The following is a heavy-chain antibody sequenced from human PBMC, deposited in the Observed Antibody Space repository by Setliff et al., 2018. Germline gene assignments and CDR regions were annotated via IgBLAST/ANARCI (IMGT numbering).Heavy chain of an antibody. CDR3: ARDPRGYSGFDRFRGAFNI. CDR2: ISVYNSNT. J-gene: IGHJ3*02. D-gene: IGHD5-12*01. CDR1: GYTFTRYG. Sequence: ASVKVSCKASGYTFTRYGISWVRQAPGQGLEWMGWISVYNSNTNYAEKLRGGVTMTTDTSTSAAYVELRSLRSDDTAVYYCARDPRGYSGFDRFRGAFNIWGQGTMVTVS. V-gene: IGHV1-18*01.